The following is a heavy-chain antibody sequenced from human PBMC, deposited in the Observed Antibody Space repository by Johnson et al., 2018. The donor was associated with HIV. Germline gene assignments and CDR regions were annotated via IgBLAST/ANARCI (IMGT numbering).Heavy chain of an antibody. CDR2: ISSDGSNK. V-gene: IGHV3-30*18. CDR1: GFTFSSYA. Sequence: QVQLVESGGGLVQPGGSLRLSCAASGFTFSSYAMHWVRQAPGKGLEWVAVISSDGSNKYFAVSVTGRFSISRDNSKNTLYLQMNSLTAEDTAVYYCAKPQWVSSGAFDIWGQGTMVTVSS. J-gene: IGHJ3*02. CDR3: AKPQWVSSGAFDI. D-gene: IGHD3-3*01.